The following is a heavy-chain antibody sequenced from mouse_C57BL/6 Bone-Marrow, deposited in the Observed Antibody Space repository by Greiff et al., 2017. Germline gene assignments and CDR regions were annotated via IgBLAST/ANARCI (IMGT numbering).Heavy chain of an antibody. CDR3: ARYSYGSSAWFAY. V-gene: IGHV1-55*01. CDR1: GYTFTSYW. D-gene: IGHD1-1*01. Sequence: QVQLQQPGAELVKPGASVKMSCKASGYTFTSYWITWVKQRPGQGLEWIGDLYPGSGSTNYNAKFKSKATLTVDTSSSTAYMQLSSLTSEDSAVYYVARYSYGSSAWFAYWGQGTLVTVSA. CDR2: LYPGSGST. J-gene: IGHJ3*01.